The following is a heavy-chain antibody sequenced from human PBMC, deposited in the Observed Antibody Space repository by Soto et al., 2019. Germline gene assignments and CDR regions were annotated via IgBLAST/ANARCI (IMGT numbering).Heavy chain of an antibody. J-gene: IGHJ4*02. D-gene: IGHD3-22*01. CDR3: ARDAGVVVTLFYFDY. Sequence: PGGSLRLSCTGSGFTFSNYAMIWVRQAPGKGLEWVSAISGSAGSTYYAASVKGRFTVSKDNSRKTLYLQMNSLRAEDTAVYYCARDAGVVVTLFYFDYWGQGTLVTVSS. CDR2: ISGSAGST. V-gene: IGHV3-23*01. CDR1: GFTFSNYA.